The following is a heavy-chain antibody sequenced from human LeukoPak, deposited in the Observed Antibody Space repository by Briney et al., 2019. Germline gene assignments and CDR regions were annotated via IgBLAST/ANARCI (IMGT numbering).Heavy chain of an antibody. CDR1: GFTFSSYT. V-gene: IGHV3-21*06. Sequence: GGSLRLSCAASGFTFSSYTMIWVRQAPRKELEWVSSISSSSTYIYYADLVKGRFTISRDNAKNSLYLQMNSLRAEDTAVYYCARDPYSGSYGNYYYYFMDVWGKGTTVTISS. J-gene: IGHJ6*03. D-gene: IGHD1-26*01. CDR3: ARDPYSGSYGNYYYYFMDV. CDR2: ISSSSTYI.